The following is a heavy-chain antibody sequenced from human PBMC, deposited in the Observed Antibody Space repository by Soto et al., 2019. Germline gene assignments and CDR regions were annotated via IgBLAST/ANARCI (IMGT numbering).Heavy chain of an antibody. D-gene: IGHD6-19*01. J-gene: IGHJ6*03. Sequence: GGSLRLSCAASGFTFSSYGMHWVRQAPGKGLEWVAVISYDGSNKYYADSVKGRFTISRDNSKNTLYLQMNSLRAEDTAVYYCANSLRGYYYMDVWGKGTTVTVSS. CDR3: ANSLRGYYYMDV. CDR1: GFTFSSYG. CDR2: ISYDGSNK. V-gene: IGHV3-30*18.